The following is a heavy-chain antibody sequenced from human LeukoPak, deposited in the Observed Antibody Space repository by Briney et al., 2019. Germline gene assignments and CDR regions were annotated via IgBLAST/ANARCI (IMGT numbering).Heavy chain of an antibody. CDR1: GYSISSGYY. J-gene: IGHJ4*02. V-gene: IGHV4-38-2*02. CDR3: ARGPGYSGSYSYLDY. Sequence: SETLSLTCTVSGYSISSGYYWGWTRQPPGKGLGWIGSIYHSGSTYYNPSLKSRVTISVDTSKNQFSLKLSSVTAADTAVYYCARGPGYSGSYSYLDYWGQGTLVTVSS. D-gene: IGHD1-26*01. CDR2: IYHSGST.